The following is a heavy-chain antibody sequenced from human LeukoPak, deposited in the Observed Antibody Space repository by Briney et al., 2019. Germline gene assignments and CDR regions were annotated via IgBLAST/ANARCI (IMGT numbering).Heavy chain of an antibody. Sequence: SETLSLTCTVSGGSISSSSYYWGWIRQPPGKGLEWIGSIYYSGSPYYNPSLKSRVTISVDTSKHQFPLNLSSVTASATAVYYCASVGLATVTPSDYWGQGTLVTVSS. CDR3: ASVGLATVTPSDY. J-gene: IGHJ4*02. D-gene: IGHD4-11*01. V-gene: IGHV4-39*01. CDR1: GGSISSSSYY. CDR2: IYYSGSP.